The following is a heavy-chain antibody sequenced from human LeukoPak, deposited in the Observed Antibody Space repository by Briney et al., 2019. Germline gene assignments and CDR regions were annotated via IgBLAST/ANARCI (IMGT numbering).Heavy chain of an antibody. J-gene: IGHJ6*02. D-gene: IGHD2-2*01. CDR1: GFTFSSYW. Sequence: QPGGSLRLSCAASGFTFSSYWMSWVRQAPGKGLEWVANIKQDGSEKYYVDSVKGRFTISRDNAKNSLYLQMNSLRAEDTAVYYCARDSGPEVPAAMFAINYYYYYGMDVWGQGTTVTVSS. V-gene: IGHV3-7*01. CDR2: IKQDGSEK. CDR3: ARDSGPEVPAAMFAINYYYYYGMDV.